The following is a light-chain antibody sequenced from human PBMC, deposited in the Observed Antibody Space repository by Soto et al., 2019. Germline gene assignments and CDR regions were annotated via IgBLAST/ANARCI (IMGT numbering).Light chain of an antibody. J-gene: IGKJ2*01. CDR2: DAS. Sequence: DIHMTQSPSTLSASVGDRVTITSRASQSMSTHLAWYQQKPGDAPKLLIYDASTLQSGVPSRFSGSGSGTDFTLTVSSLQPDDFASYYCQQYADYPLAFGQGTKLEIK. CDR1: QSMSTH. CDR3: QQYADYPLA. V-gene: IGKV1-5*01.